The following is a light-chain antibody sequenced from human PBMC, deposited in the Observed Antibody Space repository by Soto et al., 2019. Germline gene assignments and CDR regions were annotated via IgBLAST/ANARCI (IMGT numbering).Light chain of an antibody. V-gene: IGLV1-40*01. CDR1: SFNIGAGYD. J-gene: IGLJ3*02. Sequence: QSVLTQPPSVSGAPGQRVTISCTGSSFNIGAGYDVHWYQQLPGTAPKLLIYGNNNRPSGVPDRFSGSKSGTSASLAITGLQAEDEADYYYQSYDSSLSGSVFGGGTKLTVL. CDR3: QSYDSSLSGSV. CDR2: GNN.